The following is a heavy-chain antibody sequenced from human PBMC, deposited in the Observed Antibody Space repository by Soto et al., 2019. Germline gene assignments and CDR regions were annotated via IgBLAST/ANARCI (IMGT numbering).Heavy chain of an antibody. J-gene: IGHJ4*02. CDR2: ISNSGSNK. Sequence: GGSLRLSCAASGFTFSSYGMHWDRHAPHKGQEWVAVISNSGSNKYYADSVKGRCTISRDNSKNNLYLQMNSLRAAATAVYYCAKGKLRYYYFDYWGQGTLVTISS. V-gene: IGHV3-30*18. D-gene: IGHD3-16*01. CDR3: AKGKLRYYYFDY. CDR1: GFTFSSYG.